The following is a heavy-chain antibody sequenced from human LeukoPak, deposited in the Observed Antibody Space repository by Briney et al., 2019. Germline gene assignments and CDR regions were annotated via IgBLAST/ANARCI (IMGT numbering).Heavy chain of an antibody. CDR2: VYHNGNT. Sequence: PSETLSLNCAVSGFSISGGYYWVRIRQPPGKGLEWIGSVYHNGNTLFKTSLKSRVTLSVDSSKNQFSLRLSSVTAADTARYYCARNEGIVVAGTWFDNRGQGTLVIVSS. CDR3: ARNEGIVVAGTWFDN. V-gene: IGHV4-38-2*01. J-gene: IGHJ4*02. CDR1: GFSISGGYY. D-gene: IGHD6-19*01.